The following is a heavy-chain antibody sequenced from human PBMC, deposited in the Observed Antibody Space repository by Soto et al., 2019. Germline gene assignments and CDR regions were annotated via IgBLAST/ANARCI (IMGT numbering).Heavy chain of an antibody. CDR1: GGSISSGGYY. J-gene: IGHJ6*03. D-gene: IGHD2-2*01. CDR3: ARVRPIEDIVVVPAAADYYYMDV. Sequence: PSGTLSLTCTVSGGSISSGGYYWSWIRQHPGKGLEWIGYIYYSGSTYYNPSLKSRVTISVDTSKNQFSLKLSSVTAADTAVYYCARVRPIEDIVVVPAAADYYYMDVWGKGTTVTVSS. CDR2: IYYSGST. V-gene: IGHV4-31*03.